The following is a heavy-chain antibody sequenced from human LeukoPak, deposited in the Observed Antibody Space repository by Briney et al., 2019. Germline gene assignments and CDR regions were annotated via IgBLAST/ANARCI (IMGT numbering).Heavy chain of an antibody. CDR1: GGSISSYY. CDR2: IYYSGST. CDR3: ARAVVVVPAAPGGMDV. Sequence: SETLSLTCTVSGGSISSYYWSWIRQPPGKGLEWIGYIYYSGSTNHNPSLKSRVTISVDTSKNQFSLKLSSVTAADTAVYYCARAVVVVPAAPGGMDVWGQGTTVTVSS. J-gene: IGHJ6*02. V-gene: IGHV4-59*01. D-gene: IGHD2-2*01.